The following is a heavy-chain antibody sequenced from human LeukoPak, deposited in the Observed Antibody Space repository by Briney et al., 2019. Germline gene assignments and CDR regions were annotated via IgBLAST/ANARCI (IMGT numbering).Heavy chain of an antibody. Sequence: PSQTLSLTCAVSGGSISSGGYSWSWIRQPPGKGLEWIGYIYHSGSTYYNPSLKSRVTISVDTSKNQFSLKLSSVTAADTAVYYCARAPITIFDYGMDVWGQGTTVTVSS. CDR2: IYHSGST. CDR1: GGSISSGGYS. CDR3: ARAPITIFDYGMDV. D-gene: IGHD3-3*01. J-gene: IGHJ6*02. V-gene: IGHV4-30-2*01.